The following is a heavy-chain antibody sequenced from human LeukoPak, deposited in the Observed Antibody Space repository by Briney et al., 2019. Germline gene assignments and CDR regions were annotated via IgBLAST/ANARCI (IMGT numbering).Heavy chain of an antibody. V-gene: IGHV4-59*12. CDR2: IYYSGST. Sequence: SETLSLTCTVSGGSISSYYWSWIRQPPGKGLEWIGYIYYSGSTNYNPSLKSRVTISVDTSKNQFSLKLRSVTAADTATYFCSRESGPFCPFGYWGQGTLVIVSS. CDR3: SRESGPFCPFGY. D-gene: IGHD1-26*01. CDR1: GGSISSYY. J-gene: IGHJ4*02.